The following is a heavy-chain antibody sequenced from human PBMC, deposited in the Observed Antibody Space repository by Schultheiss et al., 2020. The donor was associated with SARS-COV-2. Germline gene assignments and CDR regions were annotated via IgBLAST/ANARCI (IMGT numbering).Heavy chain of an antibody. D-gene: IGHD2-2*01. J-gene: IGHJ3*02. Sequence: GGSLRLSCAASGFTFSSYSMNWVRQAPGKGLEWVSYISSSSSTIYYADSVKGRFTISRDNAKNSLYLQMNSLRAEDTAVYYCARDQGCSSTSCDLDAFGIWGQGTMVTVSS. V-gene: IGHV3-48*04. CDR1: GFTFSSYS. CDR3: ARDQGCSSTSCDLDAFGI. CDR2: ISSSSSTI.